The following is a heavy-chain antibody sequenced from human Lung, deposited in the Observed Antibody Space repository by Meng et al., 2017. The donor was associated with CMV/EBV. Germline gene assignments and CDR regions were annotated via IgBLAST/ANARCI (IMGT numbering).Heavy chain of an antibody. V-gene: IGHV3-7*02. CDR2: IKEDGSEK. J-gene: IGHJ4*02. CDR1: GLRFSRFW. Sequence: QLVEFGGGLVQSGGFLRISCKVSGLRFSRFWMSWVRQAPGKGLEWVANIKEDGSEKYYVDSVKGRFTISRDNAKNSLYLQMNSLRVEDTAVYYCRDGHYSGRWGQGTLVTVSS. CDR3: RDGHYSGR. D-gene: IGHD2-8*01.